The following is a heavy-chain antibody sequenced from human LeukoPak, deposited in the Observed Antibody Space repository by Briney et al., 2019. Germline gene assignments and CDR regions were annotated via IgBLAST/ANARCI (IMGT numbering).Heavy chain of an antibody. V-gene: IGHV4-30-4*07. CDR3: ARVLGWYGPRYYYYMDV. J-gene: IGHJ6*03. D-gene: IGHD2-21*01. Sequence: SQTLSLTCAVSGGSISSGGYSGSWIRQPPGEGLEWIGYIYYSASTYYNPSLKSRVTISVDTSKNQFSLKLSSVTAADTAVYYCARVLGWYGPRYYYYMDVWGKGTTVTVSS. CDR2: IYYSAST. CDR1: GGSISSGGYS.